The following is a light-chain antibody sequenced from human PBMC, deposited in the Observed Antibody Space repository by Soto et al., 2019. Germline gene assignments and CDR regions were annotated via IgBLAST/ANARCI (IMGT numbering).Light chain of an antibody. Sequence: QSVLTQAPSASGTPGQRVTISCSGSSSNIGSNYVYWYQQLPGTAPKLLIYRNNQRPSGVPDRFSGSKSGTSASLAISGLRSEDEADYYCAASDDILSGWVFGGGTKLTVL. CDR2: RNN. CDR3: AASDDILSGWV. J-gene: IGLJ3*02. CDR1: SSNIGSNY. V-gene: IGLV1-47*01.